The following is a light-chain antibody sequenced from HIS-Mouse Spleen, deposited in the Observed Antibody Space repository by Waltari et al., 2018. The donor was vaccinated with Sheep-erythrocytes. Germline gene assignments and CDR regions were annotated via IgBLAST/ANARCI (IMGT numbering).Light chain of an antibody. CDR3: GTWDSSLSALFV. Sequence: QSVLTQPPSVSAAPGQKVTISCSGSSSNIGNNYVSWYQQLPGTAPKLLIYDTNKRPSGSPDRVSGSKSGTSATLGITGLQTGDEADYYCGTWDSSLSALFVFGTGTKVTVL. CDR1: SSNIGNNY. CDR2: DTN. J-gene: IGLJ1*01. V-gene: IGLV1-51*01.